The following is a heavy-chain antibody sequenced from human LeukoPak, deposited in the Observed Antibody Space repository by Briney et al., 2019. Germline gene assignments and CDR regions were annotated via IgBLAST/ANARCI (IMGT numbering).Heavy chain of an antibody. V-gene: IGHV3-48*03. Sequence: GGSLRLSCAASGFTFSSYEMNWVRQAPGKGLEWVSYISSSDSTIYYADSVKGRFTISRDNAKNSLYLQMNSLRAEDTAVYYCARDTLEYSNSPDALDIWGQGTMVTVSS. CDR3: ARDTLEYSNSPDALDI. CDR2: ISSSDSTI. CDR1: GFTFSSYE. D-gene: IGHD4-23*01. J-gene: IGHJ3*02.